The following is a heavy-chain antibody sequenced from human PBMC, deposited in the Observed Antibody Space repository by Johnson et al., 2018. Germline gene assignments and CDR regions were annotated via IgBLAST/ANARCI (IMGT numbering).Heavy chain of an antibody. CDR1: GFTLSSYW. CDR2: IKQDGSIS. CDR3: AREGLGDLAMEV. D-gene: IGHD3-16*01. Sequence: EVQLVESGGDLVQPGGSLRLSCAASGFTLSSYWMTWVRQAPGKGLEWVANIKQDGSISYYVDSVKGRFSISRDNAKNSVFLQMNSLRAEDTAVYYCAREGLGDLAMEVWGKGTTVTVSS. J-gene: IGHJ6*01. V-gene: IGHV3-7*01.